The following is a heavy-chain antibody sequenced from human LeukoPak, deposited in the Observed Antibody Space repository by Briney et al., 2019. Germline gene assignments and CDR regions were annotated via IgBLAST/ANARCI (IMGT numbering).Heavy chain of an antibody. CDR1: GFTFSSYA. Sequence: PGGSLRLSCAASGFTFSSYAMSWVRQAPGKGLEWVSAIGGSGGSTYYADSVRGRFTISRDNSKNTLYLQMNSLRAEDTAVYYCAKDGRYCSGGSPCWVYYYGMDVWGQGTTVTVSS. V-gene: IGHV3-23*01. D-gene: IGHD2-15*01. J-gene: IGHJ6*02. CDR2: IGGSGGST. CDR3: AKDGRYCSGGSPCWVYYYGMDV.